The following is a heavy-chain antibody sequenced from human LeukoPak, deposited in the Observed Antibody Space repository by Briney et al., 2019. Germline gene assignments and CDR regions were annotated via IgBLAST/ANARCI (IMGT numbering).Heavy chain of an antibody. D-gene: IGHD3-10*01. Sequence: GGSLRLSCAASGFTFSNCWMSWVRQAPGRGLGWVASMKQDGGKKYYVDSVKGRFTISRDNAKNSLYLQMNSLRAEDTAVYYCARRYSYGSRGLDYWGQGTLVTVSS. V-gene: IGHV3-7*05. CDR2: MKQDGGKK. J-gene: IGHJ4*02. CDR1: GFTFSNCW. CDR3: ARRYSYGSRGLDY.